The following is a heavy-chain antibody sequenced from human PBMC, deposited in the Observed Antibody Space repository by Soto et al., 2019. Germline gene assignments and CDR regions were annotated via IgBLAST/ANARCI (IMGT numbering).Heavy chain of an antibody. V-gene: IGHV3-7*05. J-gene: IGHJ2*01. CDR1: GFVITNNW. CDR3: ARDVNGGYFDL. CDR2: MNGDGSEK. Sequence: EVHLVESGGALVHPGGSLRLSCAASGFVITNNWMAWVRQAPGKGLEWVANMNGDGSEKYYVDSVEGRFTISRDNAKNSLYLQMNGLRAEDTAVFYCARDVNGGYFDLWGRGTLVTVSS.